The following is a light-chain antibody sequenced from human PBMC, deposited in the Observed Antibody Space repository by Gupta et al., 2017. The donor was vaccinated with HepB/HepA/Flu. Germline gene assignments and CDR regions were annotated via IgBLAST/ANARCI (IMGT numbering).Light chain of an antibody. J-gene: IGKJ4*01. Sequence: EIVLTQSPATLSLSPGERATLSCWASQSIGTQLAWYQQKPGQPPRLLIHDASNRATGISARFSGSGSGTDFTLTISSLEPEDFAVYYCQQRSDWPLTFGGGTKVQSK. CDR2: DAS. CDR1: QSIGTQ. V-gene: IGKV3-11*01. CDR3: QQRSDWPLT.